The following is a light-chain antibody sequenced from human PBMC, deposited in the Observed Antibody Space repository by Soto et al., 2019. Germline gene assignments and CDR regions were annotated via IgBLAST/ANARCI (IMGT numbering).Light chain of an antibody. V-gene: IGKV3-11*01. CDR3: QQRSKWYT. Sequence: EIVLTQSPATLSLTPGERATLSCRASQGVSSYLAWYQQKPGQAPRLLIYDASNRATGIPARFSGSGSGTDFTLTISSLEPEDSAVYYCQQRSKWYTFGQGTKLEIK. CDR1: QGVSSY. CDR2: DAS. J-gene: IGKJ2*01.